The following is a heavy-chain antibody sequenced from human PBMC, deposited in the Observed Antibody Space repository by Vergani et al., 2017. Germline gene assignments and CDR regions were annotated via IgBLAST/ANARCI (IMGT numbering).Heavy chain of an antibody. Sequence: QVQLVQSGAEVKKPGASVKVSCKASGYTFTGYYMHWVRQAPGQGLEWMGWINPKSGGTNYAQKFQGRVTMTRDTSISTAYMGLSRLRSDDTAVYYCARGQWLPTLSFDYWGQGTLVTVSS. CDR3: ARGQWLPTLSFDY. D-gene: IGHD6-19*01. V-gene: IGHV1-2*02. J-gene: IGHJ4*02. CDR1: GYTFTGYY. CDR2: INPKSGGT.